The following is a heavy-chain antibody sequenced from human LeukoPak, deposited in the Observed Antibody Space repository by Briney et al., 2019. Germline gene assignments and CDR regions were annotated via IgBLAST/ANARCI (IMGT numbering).Heavy chain of an antibody. CDR1: GFTFSSYG. J-gene: IGHJ4*02. Sequence: AGSLRLSCAASGFTFSSYGMHWVRQAQGQGLEWVAVISYDGSKKYYADSVKGRFTISRDNSKNTLYLQMNSLRAEDTAVYYCAKQTINSGYDMEYYFDYWGQGTLVTVSS. CDR2: ISYDGSKK. V-gene: IGHV3-30*18. D-gene: IGHD5-12*01. CDR3: AKQTINSGYDMEYYFDY.